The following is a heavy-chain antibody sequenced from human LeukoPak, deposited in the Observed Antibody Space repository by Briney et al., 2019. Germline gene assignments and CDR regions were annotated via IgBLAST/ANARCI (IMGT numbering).Heavy chain of an antibody. CDR3: ASYPFYGSGRNYYYYYGMDV. CDR2: ISAYNGNT. J-gene: IGHJ6*02. D-gene: IGHD3-10*01. Sequence: ASVKVSCKASGHTFTSEGSSWVRQAPGQGLEWMGWISAYNGNTNYAQKLQGRVTMTTDTSTSTAYMELRSLRSDDTAVYYCASYPFYGSGRNYYYYYGMDVWGQGTTVTVSS. V-gene: IGHV1-18*01. CDR1: GHTFTSEG.